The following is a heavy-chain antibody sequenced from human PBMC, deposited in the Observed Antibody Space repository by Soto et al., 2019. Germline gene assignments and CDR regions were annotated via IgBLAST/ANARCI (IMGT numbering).Heavy chain of an antibody. CDR3: AAGGYCRATCYKFFDY. D-gene: IGHD2-15*01. CDR1: GYSFNTYL. CDR2: IYPGDSDT. J-gene: IGHJ4*02. Sequence: GESLQISCKGSGYSFNTYLICWVRQMPVKGLEWMGIIYPGDSDTRYSPSFQGQVTMSADKSISTAYLQWSSLKASDTAMYYCAAGGYCRATCYKFFDYCGQGTLVTVSS. V-gene: IGHV5-51*01.